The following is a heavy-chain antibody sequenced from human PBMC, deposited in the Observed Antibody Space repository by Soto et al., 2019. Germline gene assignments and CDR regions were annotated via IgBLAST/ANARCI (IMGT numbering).Heavy chain of an antibody. V-gene: IGHV4-30-4*01. CDR3: ASGPSGDKVDY. J-gene: IGHJ4*02. D-gene: IGHD1-26*01. CDR2: IYNSGST. CDR1: GGSINNNGYF. Sequence: QVQLQESGPGVVEPSQTLSLTCTVSGGSINNNGYFWSWIRQPPGSGLEWIGHIYNSGSTYSNPSPKXRXTXSXXTSKNQFSLKLSSVPAADTAVYYCASGPSGDKVDYWGQGTLVTVSS.